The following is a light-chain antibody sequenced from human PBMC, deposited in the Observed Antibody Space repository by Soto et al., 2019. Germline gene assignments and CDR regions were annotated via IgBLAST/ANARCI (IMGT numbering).Light chain of an antibody. CDR2: GAF. CDR3: QQYGSSPPFT. J-gene: IGKJ3*01. Sequence: IVLTQSPATLSLSPWERATLSCRASQSVSSYLAWYQQKPGQAPRFLIYGAFSRATGIPDRFSGSGSGTDFTLTISRLEPEDFAVYYCQQYGSSPPFTFGPGTKVDIK. V-gene: IGKV3-20*01. CDR1: QSVSSY.